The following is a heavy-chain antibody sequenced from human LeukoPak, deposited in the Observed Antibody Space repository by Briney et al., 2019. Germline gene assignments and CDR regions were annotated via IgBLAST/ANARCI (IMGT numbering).Heavy chain of an antibody. J-gene: IGHJ4*02. CDR1: GFTFSSYG. D-gene: IGHD6-19*01. CDR3: ARGGIAVAGGFFDY. Sequence: PGRSLRLSCAASGFTFSSYGMHWVRQAPGKGLEWVAVISYDGSNKYYADSVKGRFTISRDNSKNTLYLQMNSLRAEDTAVYYCARGGIAVAGGFFDYWGQGILVTVSS. CDR2: ISYDGSNK. V-gene: IGHV3-30*03.